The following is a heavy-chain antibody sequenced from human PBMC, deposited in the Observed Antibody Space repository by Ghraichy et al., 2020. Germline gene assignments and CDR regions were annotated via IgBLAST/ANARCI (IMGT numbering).Heavy chain of an antibody. CDR2: INEDGSET. CDR1: GFTFGNYW. Sequence: GALNISCAASGFTFGNYWMSWVRQAPGKGLEWVANINEDGSETYYGDSVKGRFTIFRDNAKKSLYLQMNSLRAEDTAVYYCGRFRPFDYWGQGTLVPVSS. J-gene: IGHJ4*02. V-gene: IGHV3-7*01. CDR3: GRFRPFDY.